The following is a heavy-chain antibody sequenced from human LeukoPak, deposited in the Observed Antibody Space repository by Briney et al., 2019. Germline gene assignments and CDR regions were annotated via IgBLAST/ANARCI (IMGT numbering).Heavy chain of an antibody. J-gene: IGHJ4*02. V-gene: IGHV1-18*01. Sequence: ASVKVSCKASGYTFTSYGISWVRQAPGQGLEWMGWISAYNGNTNYAQKLQGRVTMTTDTSTSTAYVELSSLRSEDTAVYYCARALVSGYDYDYWGQGTLVTVSS. D-gene: IGHD5-12*01. CDR1: GYTFTSYG. CDR2: ISAYNGNT. CDR3: ARALVSGYDYDY.